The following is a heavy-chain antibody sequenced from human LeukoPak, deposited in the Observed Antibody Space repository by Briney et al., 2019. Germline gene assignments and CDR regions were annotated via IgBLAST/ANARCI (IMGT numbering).Heavy chain of an antibody. V-gene: IGHV1-46*01. CDR1: GFTFTSYY. J-gene: IGHJ4*02. Sequence: GGSLRLSCAASGFTFTSYYMHWVRQAPGQGLEWMGIINPSGGSTSYAQKFQGRVTMTRDTSTSTVYMELSSLRSEDTAVYYCARVLRLVGAANEDYFDYWGQGTLATVSS. D-gene: IGHD1-26*01. CDR3: ARVLRLVGAANEDYFDY. CDR2: INPSGGST.